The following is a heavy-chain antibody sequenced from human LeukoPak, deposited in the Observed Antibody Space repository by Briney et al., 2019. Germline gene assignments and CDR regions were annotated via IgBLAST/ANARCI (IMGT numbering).Heavy chain of an antibody. D-gene: IGHD5-12*01. V-gene: IGHV3-23*01. CDR1: GFTFSSYA. CDR2: ISGSGGST. Sequence: QPGGSLRLSCAASGFTFSSYAMSWVRQAPGKGLEWVSAISGSGGSTYYADSVKGRFTISRDNSKNTLYLQMNSLRAEDTAVYYCAKDALCSGYEGPSLYNWFDRWGQGTLVTVSS. CDR3: AKDALCSGYEGPSLYNWFDR. J-gene: IGHJ5*02.